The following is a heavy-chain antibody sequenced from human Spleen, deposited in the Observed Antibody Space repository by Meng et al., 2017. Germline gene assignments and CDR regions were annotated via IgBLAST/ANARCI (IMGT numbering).Heavy chain of an antibody. V-gene: IGHV3-23*01. CDR1: GFTFSSYA. CDR2: ISGSGGST. Sequence: GESLKISCAASGFTFSSYAMSWVRQAPGKGLEWVSAISGSGGSTYYADSVKGRFTISRDNSKNTLYLQMNSLRAEDTAVYYCAKEVLVTKGYSSSWFKDAFDIWGQGTMVTVSS. J-gene: IGHJ3*02. CDR3: AKEVLVTKGYSSSWFKDAFDI. D-gene: IGHD6-13*01.